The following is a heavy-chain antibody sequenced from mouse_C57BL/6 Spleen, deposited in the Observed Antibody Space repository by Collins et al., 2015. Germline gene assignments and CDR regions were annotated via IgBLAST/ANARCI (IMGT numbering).Heavy chain of an antibody. Sequence: EVQLVESGGGLVQPKGSLQLSCAASGLNFNTYAMNWVRQAPGKGLEWVARIRSKSNNFATNYADSVKDRFTISRDDSENRLYLQMNNLKTEDTAMYYCLRQRLLDGYFDVWGTGTTVTVSS. CDR3: LRQRLLDGYFDV. D-gene: IGHD2-1*01. CDR1: GLNFNTYA. CDR2: IRSKSNNFAT. V-gene: IGHV10-1*01. J-gene: IGHJ1*03.